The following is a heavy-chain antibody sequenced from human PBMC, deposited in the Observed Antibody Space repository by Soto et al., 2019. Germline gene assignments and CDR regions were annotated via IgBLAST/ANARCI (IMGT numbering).Heavy chain of an antibody. D-gene: IGHD6-13*01. Sequence: GGSLRLSCAASGFSVTANSMSWVRQAPGKGLEWVSVMHSDVTTYYADSVKGRFIISRDNSKNTLYLQMSDLRGEDTARYFCARQLSGSWYNWFDPWGQGTLVTVSS. CDR2: MHSDVTT. V-gene: IGHV3-53*01. CDR1: GFSVTANS. CDR3: ARQLSGSWYNWFDP. J-gene: IGHJ5*02.